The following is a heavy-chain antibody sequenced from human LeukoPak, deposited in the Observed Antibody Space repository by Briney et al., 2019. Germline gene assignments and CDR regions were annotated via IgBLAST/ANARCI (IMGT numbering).Heavy chain of an antibody. D-gene: IGHD7-27*01. V-gene: IGHV4-39*01. CDR2: IYYSGST. CDR3: ARCGDAGAFDI. CDR1: GGSISSSSYY. J-gene: IGHJ3*02. Sequence: PSETLSLTCTVSGGSISSSSYYWGWIRQPPGKGLEWIGSIYYSGSTYYNPSLKSRVTISVDTSKNQFSLKLSSVTAADTAVYYCARCGDAGAFDIWGQGTMVTVSS.